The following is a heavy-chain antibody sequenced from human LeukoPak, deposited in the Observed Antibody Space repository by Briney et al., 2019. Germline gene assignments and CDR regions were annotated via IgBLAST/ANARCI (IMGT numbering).Heavy chain of an antibody. CDR2: IYTSGST. J-gene: IGHJ4*02. CDR1: GGSISSGSYY. CDR3: AREYRFISVAGTRGLDY. D-gene: IGHD6-19*01. V-gene: IGHV4-61*02. Sequence: SETLSLTCTVSGGSISSGSYYWSWIRQPAGKGLEWIGRIYTSGSTNYNPSLKSRVTISVDTSKNQFSLKLSSVTAADTAVYYCAREYRFISVAGTRGLDYWGQGTLVTVSS.